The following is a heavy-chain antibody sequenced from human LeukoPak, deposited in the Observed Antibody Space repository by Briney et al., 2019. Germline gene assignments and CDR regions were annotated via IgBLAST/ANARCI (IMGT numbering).Heavy chain of an antibody. J-gene: IGHJ3*02. V-gene: IGHV4-34*01. CDR2: ISHSGST. D-gene: IGHD2-2*01. CDR3: ARFRGAAGGSTSYDAFDI. Sequence: PSETLSLTCAVYGGSFSGYYWSWIRQPPGKGLEWIGEISHSGSTNYNPSLKSRVTMSVDMSKNQFSLKLSSVTAADTAVYYCARFRGAAGGSTSYDAFDIWGQGTMVTVSS. CDR1: GGSFSGYY.